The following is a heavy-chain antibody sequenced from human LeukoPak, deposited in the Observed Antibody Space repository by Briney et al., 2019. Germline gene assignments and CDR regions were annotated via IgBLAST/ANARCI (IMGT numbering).Heavy chain of an antibody. D-gene: IGHD2-2*01. CDR3: ARGSVGPPPPIYCSSTSCYGRANWFDP. Sequence: ASVKVSCKASGYTFTSYAMHWVRQAPGQRLEWMGWINAGNGNTKYSQKFQGRVTITRDTSASTAYMELSSLRSEDTAVYYCARGSVGPPPPIYCSSTSCYGRANWFDPWGQGTLVTVSS. V-gene: IGHV1-3*01. J-gene: IGHJ5*02. CDR1: GYTFTSYA. CDR2: INAGNGNT.